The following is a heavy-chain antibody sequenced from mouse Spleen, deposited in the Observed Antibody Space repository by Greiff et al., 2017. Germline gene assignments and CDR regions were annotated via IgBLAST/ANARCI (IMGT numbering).Heavy chain of an antibody. D-gene: IGHD3-2*02. V-gene: IGHV1-19*01. CDR2: INPYNGGT. J-gene: IGHJ2*01. CDR1: GYTFTDYY. Sequence: VQLKESGPVLVKPGASVKMSCKASGYTFTDYYMNWVKQSHGKSLEWIGIINPYNGGTSYNQKFKGKATLTVDKSSSTAYMELNSLTSEDSAVYYCARRGSGYDFFDYWGQGTTLTVSS. CDR3: ARRGSGYDFFDY.